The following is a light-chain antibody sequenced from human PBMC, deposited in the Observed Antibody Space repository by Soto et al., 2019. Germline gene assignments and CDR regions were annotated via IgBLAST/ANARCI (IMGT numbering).Light chain of an antibody. J-gene: IGLJ3*02. CDR1: SGSVSTSYY. CDR2: STN. CDR3: VLYIGAGISV. V-gene: IGLV8-61*01. Sequence: QAVVTQEPSFSVSPGGTVTLTCGLPSGSVSTSYYPSWYQQTPGQPPRTLIYSTNTRSSGVPDRFSGSILGGKAALTITGAQADDESDYYCVLYIGAGISVFGGGTKLTVL.